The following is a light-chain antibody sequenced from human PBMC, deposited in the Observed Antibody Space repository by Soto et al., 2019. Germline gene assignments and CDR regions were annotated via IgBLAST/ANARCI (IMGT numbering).Light chain of an antibody. CDR1: QSVSTY. V-gene: IGKV3-11*01. J-gene: IGKJ3*01. CDR2: DAS. CDR3: QHRRNTFT. Sequence: ELVLTQSPATLSLSSGETATLSCRASQSVSTYLAWYQQKPGQAPRLLIFDASHRATGTPARFSGSGSMTDFTLTISSLEPEESAVDYCQHRRNTFTVGPGTKVDIK.